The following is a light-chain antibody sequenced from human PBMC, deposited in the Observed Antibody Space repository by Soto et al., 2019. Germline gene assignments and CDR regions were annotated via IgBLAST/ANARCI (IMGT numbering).Light chain of an antibody. V-gene: IGLV2-14*01. CDR1: SSDVGGYNY. Sequence: QSVLTQPASVSGSPGQSITISCTGTSSDVGGYNYVSWYQQHPGKAPKLMIYDVSNRPSGVSNRFSGSKSGNTASLTISRLQAEDEADYYCSSYTSSSTEVFGTGTKLTVL. CDR2: DVS. J-gene: IGLJ1*01. CDR3: SSYTSSSTEV.